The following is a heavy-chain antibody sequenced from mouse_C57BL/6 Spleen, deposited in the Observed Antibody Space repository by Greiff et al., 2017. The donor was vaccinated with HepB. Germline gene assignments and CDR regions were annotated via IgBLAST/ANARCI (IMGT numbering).Heavy chain of an antibody. Sequence: QVQLQQSGAELVRPGASVTLSCKASGYTFTDYEMHWVKQTPVHGLEWIGAIDPDTGGTAYNQKFKGKAILTADKSSSTAYMELRSLTSEDSAVYYCTRWRYYGSSYWYFDVWGTGTTVTVSS. CDR3: TRWRYYGSSYWYFDV. CDR2: IDPDTGGT. CDR1: GYTFTDYE. J-gene: IGHJ1*03. D-gene: IGHD1-1*01. V-gene: IGHV1-15*01.